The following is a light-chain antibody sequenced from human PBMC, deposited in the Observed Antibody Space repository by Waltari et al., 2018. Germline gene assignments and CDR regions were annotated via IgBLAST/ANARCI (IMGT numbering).Light chain of an antibody. CDR3: SSYTSSRAIFV. Sequence: QSALTQPASVFGSPGPSITISCTGTGSDVGGYDYVSWYQRHPGKVPKFKIYDVNKLPSGVSNRVSGSNSGYSASLTISGLQAQDEAYYYCSSYTSSRAIFVFGIGTKVTFL. J-gene: IGLJ1*01. CDR2: DVN. V-gene: IGLV2-14*01. CDR1: GSDVGGYDY.